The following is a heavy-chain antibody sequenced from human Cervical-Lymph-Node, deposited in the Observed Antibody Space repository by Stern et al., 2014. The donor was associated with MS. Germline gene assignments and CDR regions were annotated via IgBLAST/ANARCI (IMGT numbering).Heavy chain of an antibody. V-gene: IGHV1-18*04. J-gene: IGHJ6*02. CDR3: ARAYFDSYGLDV. CDR2: ISGYDGDT. D-gene: IGHD3-9*01. CDR1: SSTFSSYG. Sequence: VQLVQSRADVKKPGASAKVSCKASSSTFSSYGIAWVRQAPGQGLEWMGWISGYDGDTNYAPKLQGRVSLAADPSTRTAYMEIRSLRFDDTAVYYCARAYFDSYGLDVWGQGTTVTVSS.